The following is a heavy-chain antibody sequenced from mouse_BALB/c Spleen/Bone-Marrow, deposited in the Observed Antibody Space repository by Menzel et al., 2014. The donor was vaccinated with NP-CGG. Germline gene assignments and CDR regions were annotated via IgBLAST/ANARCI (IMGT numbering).Heavy chain of an antibody. CDR3: TRDLYDGYYYYAMDY. Sequence: VKLVESGGGLVKPGGSLKLSCAASGFTFSSYTMSWVRQTPEKRLEWVATISSGGSYTYYPDSVKGRFTISRDNAKNTLYLQMSSLKSEDTAMYYCTRDLYDGYYYYAMDYWGQGTSVTVSS. J-gene: IGHJ4*01. V-gene: IGHV5-6-4*01. CDR2: ISSGGSYT. D-gene: IGHD2-3*01. CDR1: GFTFSSYT.